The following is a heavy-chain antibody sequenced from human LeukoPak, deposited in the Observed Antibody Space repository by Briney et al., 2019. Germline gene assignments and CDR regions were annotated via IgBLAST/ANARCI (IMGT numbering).Heavy chain of an antibody. J-gene: IGHJ4*02. D-gene: IGHD1-26*01. CDR2: MNTNSGNT. CDR3: ARVTGSIDY. V-gene: IGHV1-8*01. CDR1: GYTFTNYD. Sequence: ASVKVSCKASGYTFTNYDINWVLQAPGQGLEWMGWMNTNSGNTGYAQKFQGRVTMTRDTSISTAYMELSSLRSDDTAVYYCARVTGSIDYWGQGTLVTVSS.